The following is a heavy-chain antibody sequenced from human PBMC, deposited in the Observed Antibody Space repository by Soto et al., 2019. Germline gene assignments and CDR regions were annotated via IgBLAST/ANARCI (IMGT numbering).Heavy chain of an antibody. J-gene: IGHJ1*01. CDR1: GGSISSSSYY. CDR3: ARAISLAGIYRDCFQH. Sequence: QLQLQESGPGLVKPSETLSLTCTVSGGSISSSSYYWGWIRQPPGKGLEWIGSIYYSGSTYYNPSLKSRVTISVGTSKNRFTLKLSSVTPADTAVYYCARAISLAGIYRDCFQHWGQGTLVTVSS. V-gene: IGHV4-39*01. CDR2: IYYSGST. D-gene: IGHD6-19*01.